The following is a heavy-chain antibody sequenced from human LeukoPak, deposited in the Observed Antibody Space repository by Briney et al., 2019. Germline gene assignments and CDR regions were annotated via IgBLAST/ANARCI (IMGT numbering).Heavy chain of an antibody. CDR1: GFNFSSYA. D-gene: IGHD2-15*01. Sequence: GGSLRLSCAASGFNFSSYAMSRVRQAPGKGLEWVSAISGSGGSTYYADSVKGRFTISRDNSKNTLYLQMNSLRAEDTAVYYCAKDQSWSGGSCYDYWGQGTLVTVSS. J-gene: IGHJ4*02. V-gene: IGHV3-23*01. CDR3: AKDQSWSGGSCYDY. CDR2: ISGSGGST.